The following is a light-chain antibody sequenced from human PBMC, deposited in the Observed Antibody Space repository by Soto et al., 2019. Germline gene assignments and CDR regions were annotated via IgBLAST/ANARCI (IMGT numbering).Light chain of an antibody. CDR1: QSVSNNY. Sequence: EMRVTQSPCTLSLSKGERATLSCRASQSVSNNYLAWYQQKPGQAPRLLIYGASNRATGIPDRFSGSGSGTDFTLTISRLEPEDFAVYYCQQYGSSGTFGQGTKV. CDR2: GAS. CDR3: QQYGSSGT. J-gene: IGKJ1*01. V-gene: IGKV3-20*01.